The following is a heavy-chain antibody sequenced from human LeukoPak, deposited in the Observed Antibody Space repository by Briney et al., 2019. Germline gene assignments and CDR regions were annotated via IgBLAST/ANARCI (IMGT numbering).Heavy chain of an antibody. J-gene: IGHJ4*02. CDR2: IDPSDSYS. CDR1: GYSFNTYW. CDR3: ARQYYFDY. V-gene: IGHV5-10-1*01. Sequence: GESLKISCKGSGYSFNTYWISWVRQMPGKGLEWMVRIDPSDSYSDYSPSFQGHVTISADKSISTAYLQWSSLKASDTAMYYCARQYYFDYWGQGTLVTVSS.